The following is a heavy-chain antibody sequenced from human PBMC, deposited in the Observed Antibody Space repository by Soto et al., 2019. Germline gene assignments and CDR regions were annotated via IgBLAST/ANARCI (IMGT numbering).Heavy chain of an antibody. CDR3: AMNDSGYETAP. J-gene: IGHJ5*02. CDR1: GYTFTGYY. Sequence: GSVNVSCKASGYTFTGYYIHWVRQAPGQGLEWMGWINPNIGGTNYAQKFQGRVTMTRDTSISTAYMELSRLRSDDTAVYYCAMNDSGYETAPGGREPLVPSPQ. D-gene: IGHD5-12*01. CDR2: INPNIGGT. V-gene: IGHV1-2*02.